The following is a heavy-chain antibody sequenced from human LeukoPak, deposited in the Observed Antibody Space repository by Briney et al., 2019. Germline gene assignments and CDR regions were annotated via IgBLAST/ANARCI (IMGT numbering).Heavy chain of an antibody. D-gene: IGHD2-21*02. CDR3: ARDPRGYCGGDCCPYY. J-gene: IGHJ4*02. Sequence: GGSLRLSCAASGFTFSSYSMNWVRQAPGKGLEWVSSISSSSSYIYYADSVKGRFTISRDNAKNSLYLQMNSLRAEDTAVYYCARDPRGYCGGDCCPYYWGQGTLVIVSS. CDR2: ISSSSSYI. V-gene: IGHV3-21*01. CDR1: GFTFSSYS.